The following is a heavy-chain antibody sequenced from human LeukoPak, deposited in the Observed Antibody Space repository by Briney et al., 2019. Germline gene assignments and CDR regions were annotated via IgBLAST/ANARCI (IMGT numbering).Heavy chain of an antibody. V-gene: IGHV1-69*04. D-gene: IGHD4-17*01. CDR2: IIPILGIA. J-gene: IGHJ3*02. CDR3: ASQMTDYGDYESSGAFDI. CDR1: GGTFSSYA. Sequence: SVKVSCKASGGTFSSYAISWVRQAPGQGLEWMGRIIPILGIANYAQKFQGRVTITADKSTSTAYMELSSLRSEDTAVYYCASQMTDYGDYESSGAFDIWGQGTMVTVSS.